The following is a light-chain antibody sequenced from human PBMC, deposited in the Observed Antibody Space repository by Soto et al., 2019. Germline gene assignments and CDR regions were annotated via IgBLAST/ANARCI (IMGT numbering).Light chain of an antibody. CDR1: SSNIGAGYD. Sequence: QSVLTQPPSVSGAPGQRVTMSCTGSSSNIGAGYDVHWYQQLPGTAPKLLILGNSNRPSGVPDRFSGSKSGTSASLAITGLQAEDEADYYCQSYDSSLSGVVFGGGTKLTVL. CDR2: GNS. CDR3: QSYDSSLSGVV. J-gene: IGLJ2*01. V-gene: IGLV1-40*01.